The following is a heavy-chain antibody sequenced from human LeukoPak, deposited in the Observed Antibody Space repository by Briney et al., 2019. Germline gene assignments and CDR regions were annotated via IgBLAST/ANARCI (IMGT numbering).Heavy chain of an antibody. V-gene: IGHV4-30-2*01. CDR3: ARVDGGSGSLDY. J-gene: IGHJ4*02. D-gene: IGHD3-10*01. CDR2: IYHSGST. CDR1: GGSISSGGYP. Sequence: SETLSLTCAVSGGSISSGGYPWSWIRQPPGKGLEWIGYIYHSGSTYYNPSLKSRVTISVDRSKNQFSLKLSSVTAADTAVYYCARVDGGSGSLDYWGQGTLVTVSS.